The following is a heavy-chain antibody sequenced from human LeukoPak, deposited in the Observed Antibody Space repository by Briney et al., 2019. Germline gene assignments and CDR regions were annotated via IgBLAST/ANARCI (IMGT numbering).Heavy chain of an antibody. D-gene: IGHD1-7*01. CDR1: AFTFSNYA. J-gene: IGHJ4*02. CDR2: IRYDGSNK. V-gene: IGHV3-30*02. Sequence: GGSLRLSCAVSAFTFSNYAMHWVRQAPGKGLEWVAFIRYDGSNKYYADSVKGRFTISRDNSKNTLYLQMNSLRVEDTAVYYCAKDGKTRNWNYYQAKPVYWGQGTLVTVSS. CDR3: AKDGKTRNWNYYQAKPVY.